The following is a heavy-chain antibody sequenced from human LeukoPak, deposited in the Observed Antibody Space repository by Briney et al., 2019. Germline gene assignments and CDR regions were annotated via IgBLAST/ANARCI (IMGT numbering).Heavy chain of an antibody. Sequence: GESLKISCKGSEYSFTNYWIGWVRQMPGKGLEWMGIIWPGDSDTRYGPSFQGQVTISADKSISTAYLQWSSLKASDTAMYYCARGFLWLPIDYWGQGNLVTVSS. J-gene: IGHJ4*02. V-gene: IGHV5-51*01. D-gene: IGHD5-12*01. CDR1: EYSFTNYW. CDR3: ARGFLWLPIDY. CDR2: IWPGDSDT.